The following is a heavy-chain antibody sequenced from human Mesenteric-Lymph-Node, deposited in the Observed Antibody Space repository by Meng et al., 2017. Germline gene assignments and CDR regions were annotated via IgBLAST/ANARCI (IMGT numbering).Heavy chain of an antibody. Sequence: QVHLQDSGPVLVKPSETLSLTRTVSGGSISSYYWSWIRQPPGKGLEWIVHIYYSGSTNYNPSLKSRVTISVDTSKNQFSLKLSSVTATDTAVYYCARQSGYFDYWGQGTLVTVSS. V-gene: IGHV4-59*08. CDR1: GGSISSYY. CDR3: ARQSGYFDY. D-gene: IGHD3-10*01. CDR2: IYYSGST. J-gene: IGHJ4*02.